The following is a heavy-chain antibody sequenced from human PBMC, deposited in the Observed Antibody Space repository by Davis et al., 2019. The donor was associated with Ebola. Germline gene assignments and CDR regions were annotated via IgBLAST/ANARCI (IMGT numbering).Heavy chain of an antibody. D-gene: IGHD3-9*01. Sequence: PSETLSLTCAVYGGSFSGYYWSWIRQPPGKGLEWIGEINHSGSTNYNPSLKSRVTISVDTSKNQFSLKLSSVTAADTAVYYCARRVRYFDWLLRTSWFDPWGQGTLVTVSS. CDR3: ARRVRYFDWLLRTSWFDP. CDR1: GGSFSGYY. CDR2: INHSGST. V-gene: IGHV4-34*01. J-gene: IGHJ5*02.